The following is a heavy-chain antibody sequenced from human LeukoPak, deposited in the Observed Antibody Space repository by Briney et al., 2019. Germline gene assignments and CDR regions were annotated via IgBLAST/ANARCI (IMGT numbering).Heavy chain of an antibody. V-gene: IGHV3-74*01. CDR2: INAGGSST. CDR1: GCTFSSYW. D-gene: IGHD6-13*01. Sequence: GGSLRLSCAASGCTFSSYWMHWVRQAPGKGLVWVSRINAGGSSTNYADSVKGRFTISRDNAKNTLYLQMTSLRAEDTAVYYCSRDHVAAFDYWGQGTLVTVSS. CDR3: SRDHVAAFDY. J-gene: IGHJ4*02.